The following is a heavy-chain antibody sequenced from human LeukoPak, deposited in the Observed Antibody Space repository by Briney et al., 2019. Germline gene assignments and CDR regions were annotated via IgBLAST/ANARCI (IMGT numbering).Heavy chain of an antibody. V-gene: IGHV1-69*04. CDR1: GATFSKSS. D-gene: IGHD2-2*02. CDR2: TIPLVGVT. Sequence: SVKVSCKGSGATFSKSSISWVRQAPGQGLEWIGRTIPLVGVTHYAQKLKGRVTITADRSTGTAFMKLSSLKSEDTAVYYCARVQAVGVPVAIDAYYDYGMDIWGQGTTVTVSS. CDR3: ARVQAVGVPVAIDAYYDYGMDI. J-gene: IGHJ6*02.